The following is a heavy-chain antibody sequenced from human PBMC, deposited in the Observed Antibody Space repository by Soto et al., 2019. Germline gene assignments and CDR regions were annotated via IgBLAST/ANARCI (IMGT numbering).Heavy chain of an antibody. CDR1: GFTFSSYG. D-gene: IGHD2-8*01. CDR2: IWYDGSNK. V-gene: IGHV3-33*01. J-gene: IGHJ6*03. Sequence: GGSLRLSCAASGFTFSSYGMHWVRQAPGKGLEWVAVIWYDGSNKYYADSVKGRFTISRDNSKNTLYLQMNSLRAEDTAVYYCARDGEDIVLMVPRLYYYYYMDVWGKGTTVTVSS. CDR3: ARDGEDIVLMVPRLYYYYYMDV.